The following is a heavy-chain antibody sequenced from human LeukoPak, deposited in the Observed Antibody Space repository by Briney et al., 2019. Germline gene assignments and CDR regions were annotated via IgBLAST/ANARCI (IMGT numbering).Heavy chain of an antibody. CDR1: GFMFSSNW. Sequence: GGSLRLSCAASGFMFSSNWMSWDRLAPGKGLEWVANIKEDGTETYCVDSVKGRFTISRDNAKNSLYLQMNSLRVEDTAVYYCAKEGRSLQTYWGQGTLVTVSS. J-gene: IGHJ4*02. CDR2: IKEDGTET. D-gene: IGHD5-24*01. CDR3: AKEGRSLQTY. V-gene: IGHV3-7*03.